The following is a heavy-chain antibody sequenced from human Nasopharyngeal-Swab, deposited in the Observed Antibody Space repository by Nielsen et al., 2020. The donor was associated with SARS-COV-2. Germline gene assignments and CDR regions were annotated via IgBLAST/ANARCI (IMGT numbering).Heavy chain of an antibody. CDR3: AGGDGFPEGDY. CDR2: ISSSSSYT. D-gene: IGHD5-24*01. J-gene: IGHJ4*02. CDR1: GFTFSDYY. V-gene: IGHV3-11*03. Sequence: GESLKISCAASGFTFSDYYMSWIRQAPGKGPEWVSYISSSSSYTNYADSVKGRFTISRDNAKNSLYLQMNSLRAEDTAVYYCAGGDGFPEGDYWGQGTLVTVSS.